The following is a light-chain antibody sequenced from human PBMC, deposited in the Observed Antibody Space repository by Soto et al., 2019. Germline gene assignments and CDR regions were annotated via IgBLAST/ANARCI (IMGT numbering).Light chain of an antibody. CDR2: LEGSGSY. V-gene: IGLV4-60*02. CDR1: SGHSSYI. CDR3: ETWDSNIHWV. J-gene: IGLJ3*02. Sequence: QPVLTQSSSASASLGSSVNLTCTVSSGHSSYIIAWHQQQPGKAPRYLMKLEGSGSYNKGSGVPDRFSGSSSGADRYLIISNLQVEDEADYYCETWDSNIHWVFGGGTKVTVL.